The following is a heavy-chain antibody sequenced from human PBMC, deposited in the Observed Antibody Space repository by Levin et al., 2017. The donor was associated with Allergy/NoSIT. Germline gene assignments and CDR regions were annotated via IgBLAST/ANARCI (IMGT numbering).Heavy chain of an antibody. Sequence: SETLSLTCTVSGGSISSSSYYWGWIRQPPGKGLEWIGSIYYSGSTYYNPSLKSRVTISVDTSKNQFSLKLSSVTAADTAVYYCARHTAGGCSSTSCYGGTPFFDYWGQGTLVTVSS. CDR2: IYYSGST. D-gene: IGHD2-2*01. CDR1: GGSISSSSYY. J-gene: IGHJ4*02. CDR3: ARHTAGGCSSTSCYGGTPFFDY. V-gene: IGHV4-39*01.